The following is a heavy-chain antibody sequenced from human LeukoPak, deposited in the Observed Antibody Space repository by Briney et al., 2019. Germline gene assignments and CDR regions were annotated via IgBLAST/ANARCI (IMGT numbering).Heavy chain of an antibody. Sequence: ASVKVSCKASGYTFTNYYIHWVRQAPGQGLEWMGLINPGGDNTDYAQNFQGRVTMTRDTSTSTVYMGLSSLRSEDTAVYYCAREGNPYYYDSSYYYYLDVWGKGTTVTISS. J-gene: IGHJ6*03. V-gene: IGHV1-46*01. D-gene: IGHD3-22*01. CDR3: AREGNPYYYDSSYYYYLDV. CDR1: GYTFTNYY. CDR2: INPGGDNT.